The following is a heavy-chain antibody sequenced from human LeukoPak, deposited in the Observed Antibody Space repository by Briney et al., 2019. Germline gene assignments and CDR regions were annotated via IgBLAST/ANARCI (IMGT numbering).Heavy chain of an antibody. CDR3: ARDLGYFDY. CDR2: ISGSGGST. CDR1: GFTFSSYA. J-gene: IGHJ4*02. V-gene: IGHV3-23*01. Sequence: GGSLRLSCAASGFTFSSYAMSWVRQAPAKGLEWVSAISGSGGSTYYADSVKGRFTISRDNSKNTLYLQMGSLRAEDMAVYYCARDLGYFDYWGQGTLVTVSS. D-gene: IGHD7-27*01.